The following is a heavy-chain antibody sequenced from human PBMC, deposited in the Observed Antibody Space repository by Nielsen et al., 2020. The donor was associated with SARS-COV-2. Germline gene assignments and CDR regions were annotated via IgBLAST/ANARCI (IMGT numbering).Heavy chain of an antibody. Sequence: WVRQAPGQGLEWMGIINPSGGSTNYAQKFQGRVTMTRDTSISTAYMELSRLRSDDTAVYYCASDFWSGKRYYYYYYGMDVWGQGTTVTVSS. V-gene: IGHV1-2*02. J-gene: IGHJ6*02. CDR2: INPSGGST. D-gene: IGHD3-3*01. CDR3: ASDFWSGKRYYYYYYGMDV.